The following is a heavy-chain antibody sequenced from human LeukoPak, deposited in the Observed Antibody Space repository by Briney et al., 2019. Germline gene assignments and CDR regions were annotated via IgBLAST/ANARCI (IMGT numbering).Heavy chain of an antibody. V-gene: IGHV4-34*01. CDR1: GGSFSGYY. J-gene: IGHJ4*02. CDR3: ARVSDHTVVTPAVDY. D-gene: IGHD4-23*01. CDR2: INHSGST. Sequence: PSETLSLTCAVYGGSFSGYYWSWIRQPPGKGLEWIGEINHSGSTNYNPSLKSRVTISVDTSKNQFSLKLSSVTTADTAVYYCARVSDHTVVTPAVDYWGQGTLVTVSS.